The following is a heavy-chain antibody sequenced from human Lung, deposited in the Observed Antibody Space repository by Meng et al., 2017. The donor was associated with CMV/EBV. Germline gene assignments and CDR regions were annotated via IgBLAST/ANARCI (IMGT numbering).Heavy chain of an antibody. Sequence: GSLRLXCAPYGGPFSGHYWSWIRQPPGKGLEGFGEINHSGSTNYNPSLKSRVTISADVSKNQFSLKVTSVTAADTAVYYCAGGSWVYVDNDETTGLDYWSPGTLVTVSS. CDR1: GGPFSGHY. J-gene: IGHJ4*02. CDR3: AGGSWVYVDNDETTGLDY. V-gene: IGHV4-34*01. D-gene: IGHD3-9*01. CDR2: INHSGST.